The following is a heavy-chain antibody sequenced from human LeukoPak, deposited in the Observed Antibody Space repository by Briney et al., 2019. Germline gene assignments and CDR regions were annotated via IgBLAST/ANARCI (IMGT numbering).Heavy chain of an antibody. CDR3: ARGRIMVRGAEWWFDP. D-gene: IGHD3-10*01. CDR2: IYPGDSDT. J-gene: IGHJ5*02. Sequence: GESLKISCKGSGYSFTSYWIGWARQMPGKGLEWMGIIYPGDSDTRYSPSFQGQVTISADKSISTAYLQWSSLKASDTAMYYCARGRIMVRGAEWWFDPWGQGTLVTVSS. CDR1: GYSFTSYW. V-gene: IGHV5-51*01.